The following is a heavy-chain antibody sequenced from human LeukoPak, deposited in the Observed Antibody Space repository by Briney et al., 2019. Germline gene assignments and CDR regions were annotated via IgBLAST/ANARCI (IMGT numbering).Heavy chain of an antibody. CDR1: GFTFDDYA. D-gene: IGHD6-6*01. CDR3: AKSSVGAARRGYYYYYMDV. CDR2: ISWDGGST. J-gene: IGHJ6*03. Sequence: GGSPRLSCAASGFTFDDYAMHWVRQAPGKGLEWVSLISWDGGSTYYADSVKGRFTISRDNSKNSLYLQMNSLRAEDTALYYCAKSSVGAARRGYYYYYMDVWGKGTTVTVSS. V-gene: IGHV3-43D*03.